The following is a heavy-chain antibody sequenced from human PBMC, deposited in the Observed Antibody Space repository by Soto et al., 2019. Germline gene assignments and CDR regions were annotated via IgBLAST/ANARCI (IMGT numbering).Heavy chain of an antibody. Sequence: EVQLVESGGGLVQPGGSLRLSCAASGFTFSSYSMNWVRQAPGKGLEWVSYISSSSSTIYYADSVKGRFTISRDNAKNSLYLQMNGLRAEDTAVYYCASNPWYDYNWFDPWGQGTLVTVSS. D-gene: IGHD1-1*01. CDR1: GFTFSSYS. V-gene: IGHV3-48*01. CDR2: ISSSSSTI. J-gene: IGHJ5*02. CDR3: ASNPWYDYNWFDP.